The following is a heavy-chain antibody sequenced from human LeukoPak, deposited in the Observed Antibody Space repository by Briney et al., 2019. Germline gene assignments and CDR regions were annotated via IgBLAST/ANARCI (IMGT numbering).Heavy chain of an antibody. Sequence: GGSLRLSCAASGFTFSSYWMSWVRQAPGKGLEWVANIKQDGSEKYYVDSVKGRFTISRDNAKNSLYLQMNSLRVEDTGVYYCVRSVSSTSQSFDLWGRGTLVTVSS. CDR2: IKQDGSEK. CDR1: GFTFSSYW. J-gene: IGHJ2*01. D-gene: IGHD2-2*01. V-gene: IGHV3-7*01. CDR3: VRSVSSTSQSFDL.